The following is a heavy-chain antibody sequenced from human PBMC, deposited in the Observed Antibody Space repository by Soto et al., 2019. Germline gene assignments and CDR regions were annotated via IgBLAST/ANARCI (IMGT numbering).Heavy chain of an antibody. CDR2: SKNKADSYTT. Sequence: EVQLVESGGGLVQPGGSLRLSCAASGFTFSDHYMDWVRQAPGKGLEWVGRSKNKADSYTTEYAASVKGRFTISRDGAKTSLFRQLNSLKTEATAVYYCTVWGSGNDFGAAWGQGILVTVSS. V-gene: IGHV3-72*01. CDR1: GFTFSDHY. CDR3: TVWGSGNDFGAA. J-gene: IGHJ4*02. D-gene: IGHD3-10*01.